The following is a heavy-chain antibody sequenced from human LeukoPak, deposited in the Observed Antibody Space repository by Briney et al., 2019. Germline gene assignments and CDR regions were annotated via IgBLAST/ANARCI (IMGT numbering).Heavy chain of an antibody. CDR1: GFRFDDYA. D-gene: IGHD5-18*01. J-gene: IGHJ4*01. V-gene: IGHV3-9*01. CDR3: AKVMGFAYGYFDS. CDR2: ISWNSGNI. Sequence: PGGSLRLSCAASGFRFDDYAMHWVRQAPGKGLEWVSSISWNSGNIDYADSVEGRFTISRDNAKNSLFLRMNSLRAEDTALYYCAKVMGFAYGYFDSWGHGTLVTVSS.